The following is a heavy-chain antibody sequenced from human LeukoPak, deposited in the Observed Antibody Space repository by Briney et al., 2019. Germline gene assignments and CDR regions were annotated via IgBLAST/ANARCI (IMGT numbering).Heavy chain of an antibody. D-gene: IGHD2-2*01. CDR1: GGSFSVYS. J-gene: IGHJ3*02. CDR2: INISGST. CDR3: ARWEVGTLKDIVVVPDAFDI. Sequence: KPSETLSLTCAVYGGSFSVYSWGWIRQPPGKGLWWIGEINISGSTNYNPSLKSRVTISVDTSKNQFSLKLSSVTAADTAVYYCARWEVGTLKDIVVVPDAFDIWGQGTMVTVSS. V-gene: IGHV4-34*01.